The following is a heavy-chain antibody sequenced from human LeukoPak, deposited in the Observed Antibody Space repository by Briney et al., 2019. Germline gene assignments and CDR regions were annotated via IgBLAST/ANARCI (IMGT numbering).Heavy chain of an antibody. J-gene: IGHJ4*02. D-gene: IGHD2-15*01. V-gene: IGHV3-7*01. CDR3: ARFCSGGSCYYAIDY. CDR2: IKQDGSEK. Sequence: AGGSLRLPCAASGFTFSSYWMSWVRQAPGKGLEWVANIKQDGSEKYYVDSVKGRFTISRDNAKNSLYLQMNSLRAEDTAVYYCARFCSGGSCYYAIDYWGQGTLVTVSS. CDR1: GFTFSSYW.